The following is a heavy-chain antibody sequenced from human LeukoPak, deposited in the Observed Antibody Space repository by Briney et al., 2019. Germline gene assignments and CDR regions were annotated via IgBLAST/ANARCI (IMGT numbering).Heavy chain of an antibody. D-gene: IGHD6-13*01. J-gene: IGHJ4*02. CDR1: GGSFSGYY. V-gene: IGHV4-34*01. CDR2: INHSGST. CDR3: ARILAAAAPRYFDY. Sequence: SETLSLTCAVYGGSFSGYYWSWIRQPPGKGLEWIGEINHSGSTNYNPSLKSRVTISVDTSKNQFSLKLSSVTAADTAVYCCARILAAAAPRYFDYWGQGTLVTVSS.